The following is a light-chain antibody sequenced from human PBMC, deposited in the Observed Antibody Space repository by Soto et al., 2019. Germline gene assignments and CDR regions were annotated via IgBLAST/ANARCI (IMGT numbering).Light chain of an antibody. CDR2: GTS. J-gene: IGKJ3*01. V-gene: IGKV3-20*01. Sequence: IVLTQSPGTLYLSPGERATLSCRASQSVSSSYLAWYQQKPGQAPRLLIYGTSGRATGIPDRFSGSGSGTDFTLTISRLEPEDFAVYYCQQYGSSPIFTFGPGTKVDIK. CDR1: QSVSSSY. CDR3: QQYGSSPIFT.